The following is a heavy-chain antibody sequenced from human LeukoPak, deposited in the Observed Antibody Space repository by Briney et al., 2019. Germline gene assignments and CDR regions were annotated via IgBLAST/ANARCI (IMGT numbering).Heavy chain of an antibody. CDR3: ARVDDLDAFDM. V-gene: IGHV3-30-3*01. J-gene: IGHJ3*02. D-gene: IGHD5-24*01. CDR1: GFTFTSYA. Sequence: GGSLRLSCAVSGFTFTSYAMHWVRQAPGKGLEWVAVISYDGSNKYYADSVKGRFTISRDNSKNTLYLKMNSLRAEDTAVYYCARVDDLDAFDMWGQGTMVTVSS. CDR2: ISYDGSNK.